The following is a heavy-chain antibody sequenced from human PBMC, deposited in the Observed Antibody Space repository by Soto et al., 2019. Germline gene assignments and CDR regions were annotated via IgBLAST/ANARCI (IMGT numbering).Heavy chain of an antibody. D-gene: IGHD6-19*01. CDR1: GFTFSSYG. J-gene: IGHJ3*02. Sequence: QVQLVESGGGVVQPGRSLRLSCAASGFTFSSYGMHWVRQAPGKGLEWVAVIWYDGSNKYYADSVKGRFTISRDNSKNTLYLKKNSLRAADRAVYYCASRIAVADDAFDIWGQGTMVTVSS. V-gene: IGHV3-33*01. CDR2: IWYDGSNK. CDR3: ASRIAVADDAFDI.